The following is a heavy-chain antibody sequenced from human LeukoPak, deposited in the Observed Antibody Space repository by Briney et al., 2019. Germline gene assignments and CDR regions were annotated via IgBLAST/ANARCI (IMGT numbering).Heavy chain of an antibody. V-gene: IGHV3-11*01. CDR3: AKSYDSSGYDAFDI. D-gene: IGHD3-22*01. CDR1: GFTFSDYY. Sequence: KAGGSLRLSCAASGFTFSDYYMSWIRQAPGKGLEWVSYISSSGSTIYYADSVKGRFTISRDNAKNSLYLQMNSLRAEDTALYYCAKSYDSSGYDAFDIWGQGTMVIVSS. J-gene: IGHJ3*02. CDR2: ISSSGSTI.